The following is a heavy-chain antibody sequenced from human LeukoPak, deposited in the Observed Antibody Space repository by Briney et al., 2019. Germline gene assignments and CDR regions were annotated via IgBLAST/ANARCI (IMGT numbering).Heavy chain of an antibody. Sequence: GESLKISCKGSGYSFTSYWIGWVRQMPGKGLEWMGIIYPGDSDTRYSPSFQGQVTISADKSISTAYLQWSSLKASDTAMYYCARLWVTRYCSSTSCYGPFDYWGQGTLVTVSS. J-gene: IGHJ4*02. V-gene: IGHV5-51*01. CDR2: IYPGDSDT. CDR3: ARLWVTRYCSSTSCYGPFDY. D-gene: IGHD2-2*01. CDR1: GYSFTSYW.